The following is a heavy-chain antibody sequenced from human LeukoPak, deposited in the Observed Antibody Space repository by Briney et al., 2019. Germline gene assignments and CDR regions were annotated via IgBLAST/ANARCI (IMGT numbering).Heavy chain of an antibody. CDR1: GGSFSGYY. CDR2: INHSGST. CDR3: ARGLTTITMIVVVIRGRAFDI. D-gene: IGHD3-22*01. Sequence: PSETLSLTCAVYGGSFSGYYWSWIRQPPGKGLEWIGEINHSGSTNYNPSLKSRVTISVDTSKNQFSLKLSSVTAADTAVYYCARGLTTITMIVVVIRGRAFDIWGQGTMVTVSS. V-gene: IGHV4-34*01. J-gene: IGHJ3*02.